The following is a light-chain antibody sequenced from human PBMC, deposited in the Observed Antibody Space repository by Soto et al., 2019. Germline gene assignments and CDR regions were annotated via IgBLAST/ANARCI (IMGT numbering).Light chain of an antibody. V-gene: IGKV1-5*01. CDR3: QQYYGDSAWT. J-gene: IGKJ1*01. Sequence: GDSGSIPCLASQSVSSWLAWYQQKPGKAPKFLIYDASSLESGVPSRFSGSGAGTEFTLTISSLQPDDYALYYCQQYYGDSAWTFGQGTKVDIK. CDR2: DAS. CDR1: QSVSSW.